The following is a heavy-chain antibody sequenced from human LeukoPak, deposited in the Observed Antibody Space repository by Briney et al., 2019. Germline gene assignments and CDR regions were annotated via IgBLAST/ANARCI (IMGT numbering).Heavy chain of an antibody. D-gene: IGHD4-17*01. V-gene: IGHV3-73*01. J-gene: IGHJ4*02. CDR2: IRSKANSYAT. CDR1: GFIFSRYG. CDR3: TRPSYGDAPYVDY. Sequence: GGTLRLSCAASGFIFSRYGMSWVRQASGKGLEWVGRIRSKANSYATVYAASVKGRFTISRDDSKNTAYLQMNSLKTEDTAVYYCTRPSYGDAPYVDYWGQGTLVTVSS.